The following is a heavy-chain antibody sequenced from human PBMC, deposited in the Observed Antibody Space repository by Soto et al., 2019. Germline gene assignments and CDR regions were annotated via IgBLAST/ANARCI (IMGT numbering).Heavy chain of an antibody. J-gene: IGHJ4*02. D-gene: IGHD4-17*01. CDR1: GGSISSYY. Sequence: QVQLQESGPGLVKPSETLSLTCTVSGGSISSYYWSWIRQPPGKGLEWIGYIYYSGSTNYNPSLKSRVTISVDPSKNPSPLKLSSVTAADTAVYYCARRYGDCFDYWGQGTLVTVSS. CDR2: IYYSGST. CDR3: ARRYGDCFDY. V-gene: IGHV4-59*08.